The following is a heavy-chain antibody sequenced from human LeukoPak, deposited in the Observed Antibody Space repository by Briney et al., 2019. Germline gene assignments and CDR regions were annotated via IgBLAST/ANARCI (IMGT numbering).Heavy chain of an antibody. Sequence: SETLSLTCAVYGVSFSGYYWSWIRQSPGKGLEWVGEINHGGSANYDPSLKSRVTISVDTSKNQFSLKLSSVTAADTAVYYCAKTLSASWSPFDYWGQGTLVTVSS. CDR1: GVSFSGYY. V-gene: IGHV4-34*01. CDR2: INHGGSA. J-gene: IGHJ4*02. D-gene: IGHD6-13*01. CDR3: AKTLSASWSPFDY.